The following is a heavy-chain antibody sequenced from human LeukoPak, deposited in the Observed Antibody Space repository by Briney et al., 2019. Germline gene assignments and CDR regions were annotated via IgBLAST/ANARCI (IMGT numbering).Heavy chain of an antibody. CDR1: GFTFTTYW. CDR3: ARGQLADSY. V-gene: IGHV3-7*01. D-gene: IGHD3-22*01. CDR2: IKPDGSEK. J-gene: IGHJ4*02. Sequence: QTGGSLRLSCAASGFTFTTYWMSWIRQTPGKGLEWVAKIKPDGSEKSYVDSVKGRFTISRDNAKNSVFLQMDSLRVEDTALYYCARGQLADSYWGQGALVTVSS.